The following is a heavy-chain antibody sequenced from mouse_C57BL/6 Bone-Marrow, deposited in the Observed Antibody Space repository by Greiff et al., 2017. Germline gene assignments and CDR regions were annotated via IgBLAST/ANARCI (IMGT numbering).Heavy chain of an antibody. Sequence: EVKLVESGGGLVQPKGSLKLSCAASGFSFNTYAMNWVRQAPGKGLEWVARIRSKSNNYATYYADSVKDRFTISRDDSESMLYLQMNNLKTEDTALYQCVRKRSSGPRDYWGKGTSVTVSS. V-gene: IGHV10-1*01. CDR2: IRSKSNNYAT. CDR3: VRKRSSGPRDY. J-gene: IGHJ4*01. D-gene: IGHD3-2*02. CDR1: GFSFNTYA.